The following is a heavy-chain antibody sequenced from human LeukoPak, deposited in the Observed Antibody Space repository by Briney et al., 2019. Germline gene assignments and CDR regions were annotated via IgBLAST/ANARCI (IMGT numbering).Heavy chain of an antibody. J-gene: IGHJ5*02. Sequence: SETPSLTCSVSGASLSPHYWSWVRQAPGKGLEWIGYIYFNGGTNYNPSLKSRVTISVDTSKNQFSLKLRSVTAADTAVYYCARRSGKAVAGINWFDPWGQGTLLTVSS. V-gene: IGHV4-59*11. D-gene: IGHD6-19*01. CDR3: ARRSGKAVAGINWFDP. CDR2: IYFNGGT. CDR1: GASLSPHY.